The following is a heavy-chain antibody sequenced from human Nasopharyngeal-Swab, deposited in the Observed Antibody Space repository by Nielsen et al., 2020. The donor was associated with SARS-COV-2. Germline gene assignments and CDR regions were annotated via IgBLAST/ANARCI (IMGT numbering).Heavy chain of an antibody. CDR3: AKDGSSSPTY. CDR1: RFSFSTYA. D-gene: IGHD6-13*01. J-gene: IGHJ4*02. V-gene: IGHV3-23*01. Sequence: GGSLRLSFAASRFSFSTYAMSWVRQAPGKGLEWVSAISGSGGDTYYADSVKGRFTISRDNSKNTLYLRMNSLRAEDTAVYYCAKDGSSSPTYWGQGTLVTVSS. CDR2: ISGSGGDT.